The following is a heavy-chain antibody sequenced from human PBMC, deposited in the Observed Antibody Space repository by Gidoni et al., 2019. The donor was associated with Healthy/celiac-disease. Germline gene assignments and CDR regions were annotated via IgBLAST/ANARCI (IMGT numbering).Heavy chain of an antibody. Sequence: EVQLVESGGGLVQPGGSLRLSCAASGFTFSSYWMSWVPQAPGKGLEWVANVKQDGSEKYYVDSVKGRFTISRDNAKNSLYLQMNSLRAEDTAVYYCARVTIFGVVIASDYWGQGTLVTVSS. J-gene: IGHJ4*02. CDR2: VKQDGSEK. D-gene: IGHD3-3*01. CDR1: GFTFSSYW. CDR3: ARVTIFGVVIASDY. V-gene: IGHV3-7*04.